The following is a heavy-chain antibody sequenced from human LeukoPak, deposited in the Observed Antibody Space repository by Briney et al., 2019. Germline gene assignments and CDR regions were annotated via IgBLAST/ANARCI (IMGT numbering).Heavy chain of an antibody. CDR1: GYTFSGYY. V-gene: IGHV1-2*04. J-gene: IGHJ6*02. Sequence: GASVKVSCKASGYTFSGYYIHWVRQAPGQGLEWMGWINPNSGGTNYAQKFQGWVTMTRDTSISTAYMELSRLRSDDTAVYYCARCGFLPYYYGMDVWGQGTTVTVSS. D-gene: IGHD6-25*01. CDR2: INPNSGGT. CDR3: ARCGFLPYYYGMDV.